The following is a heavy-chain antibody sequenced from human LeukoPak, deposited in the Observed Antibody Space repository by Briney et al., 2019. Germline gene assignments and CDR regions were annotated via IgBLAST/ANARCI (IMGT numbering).Heavy chain of an antibody. CDR1: GYTFTGHY. CDR3: ARARVSVSPSSDY. CDR2: INPNSGDT. J-gene: IGHJ4*02. V-gene: IGHV1-2*06. D-gene: IGHD6-6*01. Sequence: GASVKVSCKASGYTFTGHYIHWVRQAPGQGLEWIGRINPNSGDTNYAQKFQGRVTVTRDTSISTAYMELTRLTYDDTAVYYCARARVSVSPSSDYWGQGTLVTVSS.